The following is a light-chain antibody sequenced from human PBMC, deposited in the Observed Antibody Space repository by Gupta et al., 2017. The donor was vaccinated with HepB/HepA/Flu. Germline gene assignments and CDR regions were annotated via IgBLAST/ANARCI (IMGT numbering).Light chain of an antibody. CDR3: QHYDYSIPLS. Sequence: EIVLTQSPGTLSLSTGERATLSCRASQSFTRGYLAWYQQKPGQAPRLLIYGASSRATDIPDRFSGSESGTDFTLTISRLEPEDFAVYYCQHYDYSIPLSFGGGTKVEMK. J-gene: IGKJ4*01. CDR2: GAS. CDR1: QSFTRGY. V-gene: IGKV3-20*01.